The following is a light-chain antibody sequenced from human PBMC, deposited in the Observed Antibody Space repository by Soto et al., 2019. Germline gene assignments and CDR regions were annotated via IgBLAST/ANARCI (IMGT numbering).Light chain of an antibody. CDR1: SSDFGGYKY. CDR2: DVS. CDR3: CSYVGGWV. V-gene: IGLV2-11*01. Sequence: QSALTQPRSVSGSPGQSVSISCAGTSSDFGGYKYVSWYQQHPGKAPKLMIFDVSERPSGAPDRFSGSKSGNTASLTISGLRAEDEADYFCCSYVGGWVFGGGTKVTVL. J-gene: IGLJ3*02.